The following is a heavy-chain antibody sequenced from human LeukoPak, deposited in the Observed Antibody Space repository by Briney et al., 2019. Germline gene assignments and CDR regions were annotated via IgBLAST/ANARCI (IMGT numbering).Heavy chain of an antibody. J-gene: IGHJ4*02. CDR3: ARRRAVPGFYYFDY. V-gene: IGHV4-59*08. D-gene: IGHD6-19*01. Sequence: ETLSLTCTVSGGSISSYYWTWLRQPPGKGLVWIGYIYYSGSTNYNPSLKSRVTISVDTSKNQFSLKLSSLTAADTAVYYCARRRAVPGFYYFDYWGQGTLVTVSS. CDR1: GGSISSYY. CDR2: IYYSGST.